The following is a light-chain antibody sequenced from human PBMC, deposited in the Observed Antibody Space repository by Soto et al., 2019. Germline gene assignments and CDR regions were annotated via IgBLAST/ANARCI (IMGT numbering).Light chain of an antibody. J-gene: IGKJ4*01. CDR1: QSVSSY. CDR2: DAS. CDR3: QQRSNWPST. Sequence: EIVLTQSPATLSLSPGERAALSCRASQSVSSYLAWYQQKPGQAPRLLIYDASKRATGIPARYSGSGSGTDFTLTISSLVPEDSAVYFCQQRSNWPSTFGGGTKVEI. V-gene: IGKV3-11*01.